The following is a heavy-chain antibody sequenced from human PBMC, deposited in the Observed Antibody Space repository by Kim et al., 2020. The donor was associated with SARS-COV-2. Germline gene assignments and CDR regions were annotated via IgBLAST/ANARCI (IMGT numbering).Heavy chain of an antibody. J-gene: IGHJ6*02. V-gene: IGHV3-72*01. D-gene: IGHD6-13*01. CDR3: ARSIAAAGTYYFVMDV. Sequence: SVKGRFTISRDNSKNSLYLQMNSLKTEDTAVYYCARSIAAAGTYYFVMDVWGQGTTVTVSS.